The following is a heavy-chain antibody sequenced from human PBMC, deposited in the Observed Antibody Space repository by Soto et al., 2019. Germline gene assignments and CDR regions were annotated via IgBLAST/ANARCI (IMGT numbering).Heavy chain of an antibody. CDR2: MYYGGSN. D-gene: IGHD5-12*01. V-gene: IGHV4-59*02. J-gene: IGHJ4*02. Sequence: LSLTCTVSGGSVNRDYWSWIRQPPGKGLEWIGYMYYGGSNNYNPSLKSRVTMSADTPKNQVSLRLSSVTAADTAIYYCAGSSRGYDWNYWGQGALVTVSS. CDR3: AGSSRGYDWNY. CDR1: GGSVNRDY.